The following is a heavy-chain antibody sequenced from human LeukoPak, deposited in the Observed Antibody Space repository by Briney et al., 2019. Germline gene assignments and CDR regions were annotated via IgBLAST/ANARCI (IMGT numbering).Heavy chain of an antibody. CDR3: ASWGTHKGPYYYYMDV. CDR2: MNPNSGNT. Sequence: ASVKVSCKASGYTFTIYDINWVRQAPGQGLEWMGWMNPNSGNTGYAQQFQGRVTITRNTSLSTAYMELSSLRSEDTAVYYCASWGTHKGPYYYYMDVWGKGTTVTVSS. V-gene: IGHV1-8*03. J-gene: IGHJ6*03. CDR1: GYTFTIYD. D-gene: IGHD3-16*01.